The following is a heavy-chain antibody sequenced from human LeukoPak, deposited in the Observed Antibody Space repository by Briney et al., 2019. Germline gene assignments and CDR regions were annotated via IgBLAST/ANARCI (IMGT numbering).Heavy chain of an antibody. V-gene: IGHV3-21*01. CDR3: ASSRITMISDFQH. CDR1: GFTFSSYE. Sequence: GGSLRLSCAASGFTFSSYEMNWVRQAPGKGLEWVSSISSSSSYIYYADSVKGRFTISRDNAKNSLYLQMNSLRAEDTAVYYCASSRITMISDFQHWGQGTLVTVSS. J-gene: IGHJ1*01. CDR2: ISSSSSYI. D-gene: IGHD3-22*01.